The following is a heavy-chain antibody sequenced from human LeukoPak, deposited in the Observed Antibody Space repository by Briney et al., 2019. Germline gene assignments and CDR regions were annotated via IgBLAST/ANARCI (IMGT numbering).Heavy chain of an antibody. CDR3: ARILGYCSSTSCFRGWFDP. D-gene: IGHD2-2*01. CDR2: IIPIFGTA. CDR1: GGTFSSYA. Sequence: GASVKVSCKASGGTFSSYAISWVRQAPGQGLEWMGGIIPIFGTANYAQKFQGRVTITADESTSTAYMELSSLRSEDTAVYYCARILGYCSSTSCFRGWFDPWGQGTLVTVSS. J-gene: IGHJ5*02. V-gene: IGHV1-69*13.